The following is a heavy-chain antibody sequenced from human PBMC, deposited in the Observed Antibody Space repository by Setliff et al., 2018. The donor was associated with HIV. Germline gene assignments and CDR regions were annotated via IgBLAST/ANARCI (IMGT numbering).Heavy chain of an antibody. CDR2: ISSSSSSI. CDR1: RFTFSTYS. J-gene: IGHJ4*02. D-gene: IGHD1-1*01. V-gene: IGHV3-48*01. CDR3: ASARIPTGGTSTSLDY. Sequence: PGGSLRLSCAASRFTFSTYSMDWVRQAPGKGLEWVSYISSSSSSIYYADSVKGRFTISRDNAKNSLYLQMNSLRVEDTAVYYCASARIPTGGTSTSLDYWGQGALVTVSS.